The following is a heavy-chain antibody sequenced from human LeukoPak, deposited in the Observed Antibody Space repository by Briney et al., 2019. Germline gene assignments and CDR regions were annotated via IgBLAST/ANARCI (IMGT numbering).Heavy chain of an antibody. V-gene: IGHV4-4*02. CDR2: IYHSGST. D-gene: IGHD3-3*01. J-gene: IGHJ6*03. CDR1: GGSISSSNW. CDR3: ARVRDDFWSGYYPYYYMDV. Sequence: SETLSLTCAVSGGSISSSNWWSWVRQPPGKGLEWIGEIYHSGSTNYNPSLKSRVTISVDKSKNQFSLKLRSVTAADTAVYYCARVRDDFWSGYYPYYYMDVWGKGTTVTVSS.